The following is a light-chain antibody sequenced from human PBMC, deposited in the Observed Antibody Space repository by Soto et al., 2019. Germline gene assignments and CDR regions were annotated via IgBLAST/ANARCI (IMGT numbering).Light chain of an antibody. CDR3: QQYNNWPLT. J-gene: IGKJ1*01. Sequence: EIVMTQSPATLSVSPGERATLSCRASQSVSTNLAWYQQKPGQAPRLLIHSASTRATGIPARFRGSGSGTEFTLTISSLQSEDFAVYYCQQYNNWPLTFGQGTKVEIK. CDR1: QSVSTN. V-gene: IGKV3-15*01. CDR2: SAS.